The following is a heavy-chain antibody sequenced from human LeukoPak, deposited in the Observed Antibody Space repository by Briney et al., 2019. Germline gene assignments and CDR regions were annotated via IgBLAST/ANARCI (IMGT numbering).Heavy chain of an antibody. CDR3: AHGSMYQLDY. V-gene: IGHV3-74*01. CDR1: GFTFSSYW. D-gene: IGHD2-2*01. Sequence: GGSLRLSCAASGFTFSSYWMHWVRQAPGKGLVWVSRIKSDGTSTSYADSVKGRFTVSRDIAKNTLFLQMNSLRAEDTAVYYCAHGSMYQLDYWGQGTLVTVSS. J-gene: IGHJ4*02. CDR2: IKSDGTST.